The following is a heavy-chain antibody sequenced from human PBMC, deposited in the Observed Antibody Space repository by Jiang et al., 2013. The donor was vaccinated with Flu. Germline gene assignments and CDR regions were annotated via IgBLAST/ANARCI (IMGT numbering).Heavy chain of an antibody. CDR1: GFTFSSYS. CDR2: ISSSSSTI. V-gene: IGHV3-48*02. Sequence: PGGPLRLSCAASGFTFSSYSMNWVRQAPGRGWSGFSYISSSSSTIYYADSVKGRFTISRDNAKNSLYLQMNSLRDEDTAVYYCARDSSAPYDSSGTSYFDYWGQGTLVTVSS. D-gene: IGHD3-22*01. J-gene: IGHJ4*02. CDR3: ARDSSAPYDSSGTSYFDY.